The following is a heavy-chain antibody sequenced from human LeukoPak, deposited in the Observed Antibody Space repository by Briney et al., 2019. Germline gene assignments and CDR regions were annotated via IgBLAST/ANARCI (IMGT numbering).Heavy chain of an antibody. D-gene: IGHD3-10*01. V-gene: IGHV3-48*04. J-gene: IGHJ4*02. CDR2: ISSSSSTI. CDR1: GFTFSSYS. CDR3: AKDTHYGSGSRGFDY. Sequence: TGGSLRLSCAASGFTFSSYSMNWVRQAPGKGLEWVSYISSSSSTIYYADSVKGRFTISRDNAKNSLYLQMNSLRAEDTALYYCAKDTHYGSGSRGFDYWGQGTLVTVSS.